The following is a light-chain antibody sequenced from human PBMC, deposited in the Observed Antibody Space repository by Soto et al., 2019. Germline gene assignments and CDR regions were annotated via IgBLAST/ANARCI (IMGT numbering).Light chain of an antibody. Sequence: QSALTQSRSVSASPGQSVIISCTGTSSDVGNYNYVSWYQQHPGKAPKLMIFDVSRRPSGVPDRFSGSKSGNTASLTISGLQAEDEADYYCCSLAASNTVVFGGGTKVTVL. CDR1: SSDVGNYNY. V-gene: IGLV2-11*01. CDR3: CSLAASNTVV. CDR2: DVS. J-gene: IGLJ2*01.